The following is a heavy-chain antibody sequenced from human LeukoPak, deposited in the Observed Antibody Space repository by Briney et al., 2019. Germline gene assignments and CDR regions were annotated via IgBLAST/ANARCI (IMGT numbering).Heavy chain of an antibody. CDR2: IIPIFGTA. D-gene: IGHD1-26*01. J-gene: IGHJ5*01. CDR1: GGTFSSYA. CDR3: SRRYSGSYSQYDS. Sequence: ASVNVSCKASGGTFSSYAISWVRQAPGQGLEWMGGIIPIFGTANYAQKFQGRVTITTDESTSTAYMELSSLRSEDTAVYYCSRRYSGSYSQYDSWGQGPVATAS. V-gene: IGHV1-69*05.